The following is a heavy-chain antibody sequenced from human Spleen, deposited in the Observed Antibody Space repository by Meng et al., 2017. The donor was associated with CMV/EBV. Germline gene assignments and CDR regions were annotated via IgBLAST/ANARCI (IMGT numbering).Heavy chain of an antibody. CDR2: INPSGGST. CDR1: GYTFTSYY. Sequence: ASVKVSCKASGYTFTSYYMHWVRQAPGQGLEWMGIINPSGGSTSYAQKFQGRVTMTRDTSTSTVYMELSSLRSEDTAVYYCARDLVNFWSESAYYYYGMDVWGQGTTVTVSS. CDR3: ARDLVNFWSESAYYYYGMDV. V-gene: IGHV1-46*01. D-gene: IGHD3-3*01. J-gene: IGHJ6*02.